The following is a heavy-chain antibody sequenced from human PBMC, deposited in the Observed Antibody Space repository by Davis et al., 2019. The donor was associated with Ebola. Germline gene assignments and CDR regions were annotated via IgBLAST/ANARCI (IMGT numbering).Heavy chain of an antibody. CDR3: ARMMGYCSGGSCYSGSYFDY. CDR1: GYTFTGYY. V-gene: IGHV1-18*04. D-gene: IGHD2-15*01. J-gene: IGHJ4*02. Sequence: ASVKVSCKASGYTFTGYYMHWVRQAPGQGLEWMGWISAYNGNTNYAQKLQGRVTMTTDTSTSTAYMALRRLRSDDTAVYYCARMMGYCSGGSCYSGSYFDYWGQGTLVTVSS. CDR2: ISAYNGNT.